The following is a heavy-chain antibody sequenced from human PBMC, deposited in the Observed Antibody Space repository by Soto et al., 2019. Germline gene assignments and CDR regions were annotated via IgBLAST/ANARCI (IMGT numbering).Heavy chain of an antibody. D-gene: IGHD2-8*02. CDR3: ARDKITGLFDY. CDR2: IYYSGTT. Sequence: SETLSLTCAVSGASISNSYWSWTRQPPGKRLEWIGHIYYSGTTNYNPSLESRVTISVDTSKNRFSLKLTSVTAADTAVYYCARDKITGLFDYWGQGTLVTVSS. CDR1: GASISNSY. V-gene: IGHV4-59*12. J-gene: IGHJ4*02.